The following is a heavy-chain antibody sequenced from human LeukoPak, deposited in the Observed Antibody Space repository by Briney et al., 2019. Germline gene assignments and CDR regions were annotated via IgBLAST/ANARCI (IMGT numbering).Heavy chain of an antibody. D-gene: IGHD6-6*01. CDR3: ARGGVAARPDYYYYMDV. Sequence: ASVKVSCKASGYTFTGYCMHWVRQAPGQGLEWMGWINPNSGGTNYAQKFQGRVTMTRGTSISTAYMELSRLRSDATAVYYCARGGVAARPDYYYYMDVWGKGTTVTVSS. CDR1: GYTFTGYC. J-gene: IGHJ6*03. V-gene: IGHV1-2*02. CDR2: INPNSGGT.